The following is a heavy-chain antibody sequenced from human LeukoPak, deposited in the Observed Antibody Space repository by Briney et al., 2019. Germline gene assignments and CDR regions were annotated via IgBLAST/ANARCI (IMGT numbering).Heavy chain of an antibody. CDR3: ARALHPDTATVEGYNWFDP. Sequence: GGSLRLSCAASGFTFSSYSMNWVRQAPGKGLEWVSSISSSSSYIYYADSVKGRFTISRDNAKNSLYLQMNSLRAEDTAVYYCARALHPDTATVEGYNWFDPWGQGTLVTVSS. V-gene: IGHV3-21*01. CDR2: ISSSSSYI. D-gene: IGHD5-18*01. CDR1: GFTFSSYS. J-gene: IGHJ5*02.